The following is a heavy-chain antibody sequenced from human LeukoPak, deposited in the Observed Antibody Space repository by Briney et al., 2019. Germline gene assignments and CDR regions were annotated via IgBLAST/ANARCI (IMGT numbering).Heavy chain of an antibody. CDR3: ARSNPNRNALDL. V-gene: IGHV3-7*01. J-gene: IGHJ3*01. Sequence: GGSLRLSCAASGFTLNSYLMSWVRQAPGRGLEWVANINKDGSEESYLDSVTGRFTVSRDDGKNSLFLQMNSLRGEDTAVYYCARSNPNRNALDLWGQGTVVTISS. CDR2: INKDGSEE. CDR1: GFTLNSYL. D-gene: IGHD1-14*01.